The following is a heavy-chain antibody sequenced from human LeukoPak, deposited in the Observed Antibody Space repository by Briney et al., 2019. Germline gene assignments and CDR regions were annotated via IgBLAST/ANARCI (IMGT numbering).Heavy chain of an antibody. D-gene: IGHD4-23*01. CDR2: IYYSGST. Sequence: SETLSLTCTVSGGSISNFYWSWIRQPPGKGLEWIGFIYYSGSTNYNPSLKSRVTISVDTSKNQFSLKLSSVTAADTAVYYCARHPRSGGNSPFDYWGQGTLVSVSS. CDR3: ARHPRSGGNSPFDY. V-gene: IGHV4-59*08. J-gene: IGHJ4*02. CDR1: GGSISNFY.